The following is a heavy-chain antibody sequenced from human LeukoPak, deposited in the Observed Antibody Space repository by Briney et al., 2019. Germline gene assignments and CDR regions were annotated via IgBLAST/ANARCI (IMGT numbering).Heavy chain of an antibody. D-gene: IGHD5-24*01. CDR1: GFTFSGSA. V-gene: IGHV3-73*01. CDR3: TPSRDGYNGAFDI. J-gene: IGHJ3*02. CDR2: IRNKANSYAA. Sequence: GGSLRLSCAASGFTFSGSAMHWVRQASGKGLEWVGRIRNKANSYAAAYAASVKGRFTISRDDSKNTAYLQMNSLKTEDTAVYYCTPSRDGYNGAFDIWGQGTMVTVSS.